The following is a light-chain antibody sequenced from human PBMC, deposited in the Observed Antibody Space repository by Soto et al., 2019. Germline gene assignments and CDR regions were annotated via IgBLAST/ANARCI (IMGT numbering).Light chain of an antibody. CDR3: QQYGTSPRT. J-gene: IGKJ1*01. CDR2: GAS. V-gene: IGKV3-20*01. CDR1: QSISSSC. Sequence: IVLTQSPGTLSLSPGERATLSCRASQSISSSCLAWYQQKPGQAPRLLIYGASNRATGIPDRFSGSGSGTDFTLTISRLEPEDFAVYYCQQYGTSPRTFGQGTKVDIK.